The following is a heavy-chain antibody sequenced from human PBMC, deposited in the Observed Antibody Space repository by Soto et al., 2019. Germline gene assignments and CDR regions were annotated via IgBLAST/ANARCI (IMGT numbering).Heavy chain of an antibody. CDR1: GFTFSTYA. D-gene: IGHD6-19*01. CDR3: ALQQAVAGTTNWFAP. Sequence: EVQLLESGGGLVQPGGSLRLSCAASGFTFSTYAMSWVRQAPGKGLEWVSGISGSGGSTYYADSVKGRFTISRDNSKNTLHLQMNSLRAEDTAVYYCALQQAVAGTTNWFAPWGQGTRVTVSS. J-gene: IGHJ5*02. CDR2: ISGSGGST. V-gene: IGHV3-23*01.